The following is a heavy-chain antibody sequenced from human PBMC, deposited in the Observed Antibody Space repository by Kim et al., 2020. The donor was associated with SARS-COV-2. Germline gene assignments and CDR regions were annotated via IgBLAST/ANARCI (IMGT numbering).Heavy chain of an antibody. J-gene: IGHJ6*02. Sequence: YNPTLKSRVTISVDTSKNQFSLKLSSVTAADTAVYYCARDPWGGKYGMDVWGQGTTVTVSS. CDR3: ARDPWGGKYGMDV. D-gene: IGHD7-27*01. V-gene: IGHV4-59*01.